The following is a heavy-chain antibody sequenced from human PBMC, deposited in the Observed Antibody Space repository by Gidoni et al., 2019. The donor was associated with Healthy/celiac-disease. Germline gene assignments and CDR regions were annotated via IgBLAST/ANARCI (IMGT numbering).Heavy chain of an antibody. J-gene: IGHJ6*03. Sequence: QVQLVESGGGLVKPGGSLRLSCAASGFTFSDYYMSWIRQAPGKGLEWVSYISSSSSYTNYADSVKGRFTISRDNAKNSLYLQMNSLRAEDTAVYYCARAPGIAVAGTSGGYYYYYMDVWGKGTTVTVSS. D-gene: IGHD6-19*01. V-gene: IGHV3-11*06. CDR1: GFTFSDYY. CDR2: ISSSSSYT. CDR3: ARAPGIAVAGTSGGYYYYYMDV.